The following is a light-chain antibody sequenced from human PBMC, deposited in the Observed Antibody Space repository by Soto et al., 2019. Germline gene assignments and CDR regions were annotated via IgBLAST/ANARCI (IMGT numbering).Light chain of an antibody. CDR3: QVWDSSSDHPHVV. J-gene: IGLJ2*01. CDR2: YDS. V-gene: IGLV3-21*04. Sequence: SYELTQPPSVSVAPGKTARITCGGNNIGSKSVHWYQQKPGQAPVLVIYYDSDRPSGIPERFSGSNSGNTATLTISRVEDGDEADYYCQVWDSSSDHPHVVFGGGTKLTVL. CDR1: NIGSKS.